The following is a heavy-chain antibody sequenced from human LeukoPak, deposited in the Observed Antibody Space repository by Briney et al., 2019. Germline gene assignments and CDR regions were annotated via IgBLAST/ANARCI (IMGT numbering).Heavy chain of an antibody. D-gene: IGHD3-22*01. CDR2: ISAYNGNT. V-gene: IGHV1-18*01. CDR3: ARGMSYDSSGYYPVY. J-gene: IGHJ4*02. CDR1: GYTFTSYG. Sequence: ASVKVSCKASGYTFTSYGISWVRQAPGQGLEWMGWISAYNGNTNYAQKLQGRVTMTRDTSTSTVYMELSSLRSEDTAVYYCARGMSYDSSGYYPVYWGQGTLVTVSS.